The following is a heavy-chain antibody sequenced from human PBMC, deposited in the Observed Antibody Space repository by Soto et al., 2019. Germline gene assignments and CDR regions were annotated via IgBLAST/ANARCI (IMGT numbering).Heavy chain of an antibody. D-gene: IGHD1-1*01. Sequence: SETLSLTCTVSGGSISSSSYYWGWIRQPPGKGLEWIGSIYYSGSTYYNPSLKSRVTISVDTSKNQFSLKLSSVTAADTAVYSCARGWVENCGGKENGFAPWGRGTLVTVSS. CDR3: ARGWVENCGGKENGFAP. V-gene: IGHV4-39*01. J-gene: IGHJ5*02. CDR2: IYYSGST. CDR1: GGSISSSSYY.